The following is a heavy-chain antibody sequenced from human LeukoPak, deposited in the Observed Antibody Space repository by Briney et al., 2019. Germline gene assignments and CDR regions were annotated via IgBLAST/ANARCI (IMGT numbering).Heavy chain of an antibody. J-gene: IGHJ4*02. CDR3: ARSSGGSSWYELGIFDY. D-gene: IGHD6-13*01. CDR1: GYTFTSYD. CDR2: MNPISGDT. Sequence: ASVKVSCKASGYTFTSYDVNWVRQATGQGLEWMGWMNPISGDTGYALKFQGRVTMTRDTSTSTVYMELSSLRSEDTAVYYCARSSGGSSWYELGIFDYWGQGTLVTVSS. V-gene: IGHV1-8*01.